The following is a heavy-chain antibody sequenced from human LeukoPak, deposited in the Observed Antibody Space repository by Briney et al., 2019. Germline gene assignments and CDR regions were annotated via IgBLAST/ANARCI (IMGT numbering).Heavy chain of an antibody. V-gene: IGHV3-20*04. CDR3: ARSVAASRDY. J-gene: IGHJ4*02. CDR2: FNWNGGSR. Sequence: GGSLRLSCAASGFTFDDYGMSWVRQAPGKGVDGASGFNWNGGSRVCADYVKPRFTSPRDNAKNSLYLQMNSLRAEDTALYYCARSVAASRDYWGQGTLVTVSS. CDR1: GFTFDDYG. D-gene: IGHD2-15*01.